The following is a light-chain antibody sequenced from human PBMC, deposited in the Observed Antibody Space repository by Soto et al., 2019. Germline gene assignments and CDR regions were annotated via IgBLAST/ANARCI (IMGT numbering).Light chain of an antibody. V-gene: IGLV2-14*01. CDR2: EVS. CDR1: SSDVGSYNY. Sequence: QSALTQPASVSGSPGQSITISCTGTSSDVGSYNYVSWYQQHPGKAPKLMIYEVSNRPSGVSNRFSGSKSGNTASLTISGLQAEDEADYYCSSYTDSSNLVVFGGGTQLTVL. CDR3: SSYTDSSNLVV. J-gene: IGLJ2*01.